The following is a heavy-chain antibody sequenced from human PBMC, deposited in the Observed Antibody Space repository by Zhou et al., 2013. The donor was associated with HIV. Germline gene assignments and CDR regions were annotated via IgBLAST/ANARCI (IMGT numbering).Heavy chain of an antibody. CDR3: ARARMVDNYYYYGMDV. V-gene: IGHV1-69*12. D-gene: IGHD5-12*01. J-gene: IGHJ6*02. Sequence: QVQLVQSGAEMKKPGSSVKVSCKAFGRTFSSYAINWVRQAPGQGLEWIGGIVPIFATPNYAQKFEGRVTITADESTSTAYMELSSLRSEDTAVYYCARARMVDNYYYYGMDVWGQGTTVTVSS. CDR1: GRTFSSYA. CDR2: IVPIFATP.